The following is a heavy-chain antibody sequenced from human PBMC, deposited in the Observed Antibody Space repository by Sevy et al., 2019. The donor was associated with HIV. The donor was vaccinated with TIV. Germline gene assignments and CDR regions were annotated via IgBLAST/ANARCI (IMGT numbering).Heavy chain of an antibody. J-gene: IGHJ4*02. CDR3: ARIATGHTFGLPDF. V-gene: IGHV3-74*01. CDR2: IDGDGSAT. Sequence: GGSLRLSCAASGFTFNRYWMHWVRQAPGKGPVWLARIDGDGSATTYMDSVKGRFTISRDNAQDTLYLQMNSLRTEDTAIYYCARIATGHTFGLPDFWGQGTLVTVSS. CDR1: GFTFNRYW. D-gene: IGHD1-1*01.